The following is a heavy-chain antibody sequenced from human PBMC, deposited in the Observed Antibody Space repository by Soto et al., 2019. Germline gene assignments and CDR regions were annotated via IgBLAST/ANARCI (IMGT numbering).Heavy chain of an antibody. CDR3: AKSLDFYYYYGMDV. D-gene: IGHD3-3*01. CDR2: ISYDGSNK. Sequence: GGSLRLSCAASGFTFSSYGMHWVRQAPGKGLEWVAVISYDGSNKYYADSVQGRFTISRDNSKNTLYLQMNSLRAEDTAVYYCAKSLDFYYYYGMDVWGQGTTVTVSS. CDR1: GFTFSSYG. V-gene: IGHV3-30*18. J-gene: IGHJ6*02.